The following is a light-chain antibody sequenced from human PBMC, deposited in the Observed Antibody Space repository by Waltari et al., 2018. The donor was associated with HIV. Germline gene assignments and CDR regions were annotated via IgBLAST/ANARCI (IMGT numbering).Light chain of an antibody. CDR1: TGAVTSDYY. CDR3: LLCYGGAQRDV. Sequence: QTVVTQEPSLTVSPGGTVTVTCASSTGAVTSDYYPNWFQQKPGQVPRALIYSTNKKHPGTPARFAGSLRGGKAALTLSGVQPEDEADYYCLLCYGGAQRDVFGTGTKVTVL. V-gene: IGLV7-43*01. CDR2: STN. J-gene: IGLJ1*01.